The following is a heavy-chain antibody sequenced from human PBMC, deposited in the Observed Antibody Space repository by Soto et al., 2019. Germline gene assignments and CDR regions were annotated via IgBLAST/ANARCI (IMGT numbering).Heavy chain of an antibody. V-gene: IGHV1-2*04. CDR2: INPNSGGT. CDR3: ARGGYCSGGSCYYYYYGMDV. Sequence: SVKVSCKASGYTFTGYYMHWVRQAPGQGLEWMGWINPNSGGTNYAQKFQGWVTMTRDTSISTAYMELSRLRSDDTAVYYCARGGYCSGGSCYYYYYGMDVWGQGTTVTVSS. D-gene: IGHD2-15*01. J-gene: IGHJ6*02. CDR1: GYTFTGYY.